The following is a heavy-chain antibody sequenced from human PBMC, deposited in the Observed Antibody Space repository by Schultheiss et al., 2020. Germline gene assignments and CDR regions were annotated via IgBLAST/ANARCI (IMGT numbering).Heavy chain of an antibody. D-gene: IGHD6-19*01. CDR2: ISSSSSYI. V-gene: IGHV3-21*01. CDR1: GFTFSNSW. J-gene: IGHJ4*02. CDR3: ARVSRQWLDPYYFDY. Sequence: GGSLRLSCAASGFTFSNSWMSWVRQAPGKGLEWVSSISSSSSYIYYADSVKGRFTISRDNAKNSLYLQMNSLRAEDTAVYYCARVSRQWLDPYYFDYWGQGTLVTLSS.